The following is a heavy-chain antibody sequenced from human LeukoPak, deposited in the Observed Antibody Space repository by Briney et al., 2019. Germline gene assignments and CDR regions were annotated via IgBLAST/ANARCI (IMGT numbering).Heavy chain of an antibody. D-gene: IGHD3-10*01. Sequence: PGGSLRLSCAASGFTFSSYAMSWVRQAPGKGLEWVSAISGGDGSTSYADSVKGRFTISKDNSKNTLYLQMNSLRAEDTAVFYCAKSGGGTTKNKYYFDYWGQGTLVTVSS. CDR2: ISGGDGST. CDR1: GFTFSSYA. J-gene: IGHJ4*02. V-gene: IGHV3-23*01. CDR3: AKSGGGTTKNKYYFDY.